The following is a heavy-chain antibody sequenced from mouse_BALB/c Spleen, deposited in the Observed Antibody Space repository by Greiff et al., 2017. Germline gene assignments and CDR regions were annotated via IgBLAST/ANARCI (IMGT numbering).Heavy chain of an antibody. D-gene: IGHD2-1*01. V-gene: IGHV5-17*02. J-gene: IGHJ3*01. CDR1: GFTFSSFG. Sequence: EVKLVESGGGLVQPGGSRKLSCAASGFTFSSFGMHWVRQAPEKGLEWVAYISSGSSTIYYADTVKGRFTISRDNPKNTLFLQMTSLRSEDTAMYYCARGRDYGNYWFAYWGQGTLVTVSA. CDR3: ARGRDYGNYWFAY. CDR2: ISSGSSTI.